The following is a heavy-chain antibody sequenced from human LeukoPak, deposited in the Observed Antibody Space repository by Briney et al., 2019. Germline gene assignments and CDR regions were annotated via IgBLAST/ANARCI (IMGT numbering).Heavy chain of an antibody. V-gene: IGHV3-30*02. Sequence: GGSLRLSCAASGFTSSSYGMHWVRQAPGKGLEWVAFIRYDGSNKYYADSVKGRFTISRDNSKNTLYLQMNSLRAEDTAVYYCAKAVDTAMVLGYWGQGTLVTVSS. D-gene: IGHD5-18*01. J-gene: IGHJ4*02. CDR2: IRYDGSNK. CDR1: GFTSSSYG. CDR3: AKAVDTAMVLGY.